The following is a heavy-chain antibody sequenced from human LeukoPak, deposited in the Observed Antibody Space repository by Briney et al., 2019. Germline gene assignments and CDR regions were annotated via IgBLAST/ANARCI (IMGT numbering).Heavy chain of an antibody. J-gene: IGHJ4*02. V-gene: IGHV1-18*01. Sequence: ASVKVSCKASGYTFTTYGISWVRQAPGQGREWMGWISAYNGNTNYAQNLQGRVTMTTDTSTSTAYMELRSLTSDDTAVYYCARGGGSYYYFDSWGQGALVTVSS. CDR2: ISAYNGNT. D-gene: IGHD1-26*01. CDR1: GYTFTTYG. CDR3: ARGGGSYYYFDS.